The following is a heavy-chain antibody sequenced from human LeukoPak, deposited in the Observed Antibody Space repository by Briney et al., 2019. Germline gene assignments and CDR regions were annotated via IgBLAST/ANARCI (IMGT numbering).Heavy chain of an antibody. D-gene: IGHD1-14*01. CDR2: IGSDGDST. J-gene: IGHJ4*01. Sequence: GSLRLSCSASGFTFSSLGMHWVRQAPGKGLEHVSTIGSDGDSTYYADSVKDRFTISRDNSKNALYLQMTSLRPEDSAVYYCVSPVFINYWGQGTLVTASS. V-gene: IGHV3-64D*06. CDR1: GFTFSSLG. CDR3: VSPVFINY.